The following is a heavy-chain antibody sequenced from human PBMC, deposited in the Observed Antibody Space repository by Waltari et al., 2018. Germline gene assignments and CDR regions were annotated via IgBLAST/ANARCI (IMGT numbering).Heavy chain of an antibody. Sequence: EVQLVESGGGLIQPGGSLRLSCAASGFTVSTKYMSWVRQAPGKGVGWVSVSFGGGNTYYADSVKGRFTISRDNSENTLSRQMNSLRADDTAVYYCTRHNYYGSGSYYFDYWGQGTLVTVSS. V-gene: IGHV3-53*01. CDR3: TRHNYYGSGSYYFDY. CDR1: GFTVSTKY. CDR2: SFGGGNT. J-gene: IGHJ4*02. D-gene: IGHD3-10*01.